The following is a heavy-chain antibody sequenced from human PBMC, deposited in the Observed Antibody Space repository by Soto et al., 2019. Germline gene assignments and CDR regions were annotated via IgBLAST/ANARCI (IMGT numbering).Heavy chain of an antibody. Sequence: SETLSLTCTVSGDSISSYYWSWIRQPPGKGLEWIGYIYYSGSTNYNPSLKSRVTISVDTSKNQFSLKLSSVTAADTAVYYCARSIVRGWYYFDYWGQGTLVTVSS. CDR2: IYYSGST. CDR3: ARSIVRGWYYFDY. D-gene: IGHD2-15*01. J-gene: IGHJ4*02. V-gene: IGHV4-59*01. CDR1: GDSISSYY.